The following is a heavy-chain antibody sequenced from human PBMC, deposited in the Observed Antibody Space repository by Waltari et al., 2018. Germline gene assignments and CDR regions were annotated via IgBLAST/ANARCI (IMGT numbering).Heavy chain of an antibody. CDR3: AKDNVRRWDY. V-gene: IGHV3-7*04. J-gene: IGHJ4*02. Sequence: EVQLVESGGGLVQPGGSLRLSCAASGFIFSNYWMSWVRQAPGKGLEWVADIKEDGSAKYYVDSVKGRFTISRDNAKNSLYLQMNSLRAEDTAVYYCAKDNVRRWDYWGQGTLVTVSS. CDR1: GFIFSNYW. D-gene: IGHD2-15*01. CDR2: IKEDGSAK.